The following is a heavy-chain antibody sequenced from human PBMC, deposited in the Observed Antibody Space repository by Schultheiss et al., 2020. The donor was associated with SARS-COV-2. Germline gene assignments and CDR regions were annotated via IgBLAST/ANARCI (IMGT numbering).Heavy chain of an antibody. CDR1: GFTFSSYA. D-gene: IGHD2-8*01. J-gene: IGHJ4*02. CDR2: ISYDGSNK. CDR3: ARPIAGPTTPLDGDYFDY. V-gene: IGHV3-30-3*01. Sequence: GGSLRLSCAASGFTFSSYAMHWVRQAPGKGLEWVAVISYDGSNKYYADSVKGRFTISRDNSKNTLYLQMNSLRAEDTAVYYCARPIAGPTTPLDGDYFDYWGQGTLVTVSS.